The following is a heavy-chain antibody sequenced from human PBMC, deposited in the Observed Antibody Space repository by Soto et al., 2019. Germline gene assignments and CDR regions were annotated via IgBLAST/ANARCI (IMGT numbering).Heavy chain of an antibody. CDR3: AHRKVGDNIYYFYGMDV. J-gene: IGHJ6*02. CDR1: GFSLSTRGVG. CDR2: IYWDDDK. D-gene: IGHD1-26*01. Sequence: QITLKESGPTLVKPTQTLTLTCTFSGFSLSTRGVGVGWIRQPPGKALEWLALIYWDDDKRYISSLESRLTITQDTYKNQVVLTLTNMDPADTATYFCAHRKVGDNIYYFYGMDVWGQGTTVTVSS. V-gene: IGHV2-5*02.